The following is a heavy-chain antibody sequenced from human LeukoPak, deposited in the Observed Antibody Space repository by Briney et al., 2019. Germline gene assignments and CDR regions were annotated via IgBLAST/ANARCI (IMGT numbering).Heavy chain of an antibody. CDR1: GASISPYY. D-gene: IGHD3-10*01. V-gene: IGHV4-4*07. J-gene: IGHJ4*02. CDR2: LYPSGSS. CDR3: ARDLSGSLYFDY. Sequence: SETLSLTCSVSGASISPYYWNWIRQPAGKGLEWIGRLYPSGSSDYNPSLKSRVSISVGTSNNQFSLRVTSVTAADTAIYYCARDLSGSLYFDYWGQGILVTVSA.